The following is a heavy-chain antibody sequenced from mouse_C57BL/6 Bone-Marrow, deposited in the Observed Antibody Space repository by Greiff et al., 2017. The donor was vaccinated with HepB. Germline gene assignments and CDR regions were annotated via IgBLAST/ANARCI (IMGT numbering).Heavy chain of an antibody. Sequence: VKLQESGAELARPGASVKLSCKASSYTFTSYGISWVKQRTGQGLEWIGEFYPRSGNTYYNEKFKGKAPLTADKSSSTAYMELRSLTSEDSAVYFCARSNYSNYVFAYWGQGTLVTVSA. J-gene: IGHJ3*01. V-gene: IGHV1-81*01. CDR1: SYTFTSYG. CDR2: FYPRSGNT. D-gene: IGHD2-5*01. CDR3: ARSNYSNYVFAY.